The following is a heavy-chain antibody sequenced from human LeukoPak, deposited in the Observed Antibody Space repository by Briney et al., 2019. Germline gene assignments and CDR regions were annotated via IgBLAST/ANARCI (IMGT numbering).Heavy chain of an antibody. V-gene: IGHV4-39*07. D-gene: IGHD2-2*01. Sequence: SETLSLTCTISGGSISSISYYWSWIRQPPGKGLEWIGEINHSGSTNYNPSLKSRVTISVDMSKNQFSLKLSSVTAADTAVYYCARGPPAKPGTGYYYGMDVWGQGTTVIVSS. CDR2: INHSGST. CDR1: GGSISSISYY. CDR3: ARGPPAKPGTGYYYGMDV. J-gene: IGHJ6*02.